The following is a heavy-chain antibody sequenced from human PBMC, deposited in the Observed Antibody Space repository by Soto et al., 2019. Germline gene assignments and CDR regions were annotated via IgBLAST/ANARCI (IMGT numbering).Heavy chain of an antibody. V-gene: IGHV1-69*13. CDR1: GGTFSSYA. CDR3: ARLEWFPPAHDYYYYGMDV. Sequence: ASLKVSCKASGGTFSSYAISWVRQAPGQGLEWMGGIIPIFGTANYAQKFQGRVTITADESTSTAYMELSSLRSEDTAVYYCARLEWFPPAHDYYYYGMDVWGQGTKVTVSS. D-gene: IGHD3-3*01. J-gene: IGHJ6*02. CDR2: IIPIFGTA.